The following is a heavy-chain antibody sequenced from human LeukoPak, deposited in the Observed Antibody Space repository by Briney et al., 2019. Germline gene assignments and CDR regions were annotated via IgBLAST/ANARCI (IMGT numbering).Heavy chain of an antibody. D-gene: IGHD6-13*01. J-gene: IGHJ6*02. CDR2: FDPEGGET. CDR1: GYTLTELS. Sequence: ASVKVSCKVSGYTLTELSMHWVRQAPGKGLEWMGGFDPEGGETIYAQKFQGRVTMTEGTSTDTAYMELSSLRSEDTAVYYCATGIAAAGTPWGGYYYGMDVWGQGTTVTVSS. V-gene: IGHV1-24*01. CDR3: ATGIAAAGTPWGGYYYGMDV.